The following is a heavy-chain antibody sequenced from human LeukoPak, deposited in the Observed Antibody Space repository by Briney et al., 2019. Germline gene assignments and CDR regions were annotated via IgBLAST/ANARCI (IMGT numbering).Heavy chain of an antibody. CDR1: GGSFSTYY. Sequence: SEALSLTCAVHGGSFSTYYWNWIRQPPGKGLEWIGEINHSGNTNYNPSLKSRLTISLDTSRNQFSLTLTSVTAADTAVYYCARTYDISGYYHALNYWGQGTLVTVSS. D-gene: IGHD3-22*01. J-gene: IGHJ4*02. CDR2: INHSGNT. CDR3: ARTYDISGYYHALNY. V-gene: IGHV4-34*01.